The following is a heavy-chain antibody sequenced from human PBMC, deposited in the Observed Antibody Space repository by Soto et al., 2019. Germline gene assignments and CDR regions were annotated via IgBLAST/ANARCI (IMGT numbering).Heavy chain of an antibody. V-gene: IGHV3-30*03. Sequence: QAHLVESGGGVVQPGRSLRLSCAASGFTFTSYGMHWVSQAPGTRLEWVAVISYDGGLQHYADSVKGVFTISRDNAKNMVLLQMNSLRAEDTAVYYCVSDRGYGHASVPYSWGQGTLVSVSS. CDR3: VSDRGYGHASVPYS. CDR2: ISYDGGLQ. D-gene: IGHD5-18*01. CDR1: GFTFTSYG. J-gene: IGHJ4*02.